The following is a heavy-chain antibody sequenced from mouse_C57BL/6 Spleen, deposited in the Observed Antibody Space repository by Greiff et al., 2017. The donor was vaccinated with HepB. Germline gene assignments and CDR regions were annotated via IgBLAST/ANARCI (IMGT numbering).Heavy chain of an antibody. CDR3: ARHEDAFYEYDGGAWFAY. CDR1: GYTFTEYT. J-gene: IGHJ3*01. D-gene: IGHD2-4*01. Sequence: QVQLQQSGAELVKPGASVKLSCKASGYTFTEYTIHWVKQRSGQGLEWIGWFYPGSGSIKYNEKFKDKATLTADKSSSTVYMELSRLTSEDSAVYVCARHEDAFYEYDGGAWFAYWGQGTLVTVSA. V-gene: IGHV1-62-2*01. CDR2: FYPGSGSI.